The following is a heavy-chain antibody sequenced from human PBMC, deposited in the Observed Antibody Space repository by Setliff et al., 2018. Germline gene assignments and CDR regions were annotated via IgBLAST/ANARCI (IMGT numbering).Heavy chain of an antibody. V-gene: IGHV1-18*01. D-gene: IGHD3-22*01. CDR3: TRDRPYENDSTGYYYFDY. CDR1: GYSFTSYT. J-gene: IGHJ4*02. Sequence: ASVKVSCKASGYSFTSYTIHWARQAPGQGLEWMGWINPNSGGTKYAQKFQGRVTMTADTSTSTAYMDLRSLRSDDTAVYYCTRDRPYENDSTGYYYFDYWGQGTLVTVSS. CDR2: INPNSGGT.